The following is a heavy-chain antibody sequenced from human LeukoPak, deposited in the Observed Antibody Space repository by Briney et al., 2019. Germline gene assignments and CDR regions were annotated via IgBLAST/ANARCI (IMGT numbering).Heavy chain of an antibody. CDR2: IKQDGSEK. V-gene: IGHV3-7*03. Sequence: GGSLRLSCAASGFTFNYAWMSWVRQVSGKGLEWVANIKQDGSEKYYVDSVKGRFTISRDNAKNSLYLQMNSLRAEDTAVYYCARDRDWYSFDSWGQGTLVTVSS. D-gene: IGHD6-19*01. CDR1: GFTFNYAW. CDR3: ARDRDWYSFDS. J-gene: IGHJ4*02.